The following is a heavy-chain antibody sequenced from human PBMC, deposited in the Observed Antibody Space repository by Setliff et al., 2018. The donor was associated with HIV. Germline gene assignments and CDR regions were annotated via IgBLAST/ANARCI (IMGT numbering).Heavy chain of an antibody. D-gene: IGHD1-26*01. CDR3: TVLGANSFEL. CDR1: GFNFANAW. Sequence: PGGSLRLSCAASGFNFANAWMSWVRQASGKGPEWIGRFKSETDGGTIDHAAPVKGRFTISRDDSRNTLYLQLNSLRTDDTALYYCTVLGANSFELWGQGTMVTVSS. CDR2: FKSETDGGTI. J-gene: IGHJ3*01. V-gene: IGHV3-15*01.